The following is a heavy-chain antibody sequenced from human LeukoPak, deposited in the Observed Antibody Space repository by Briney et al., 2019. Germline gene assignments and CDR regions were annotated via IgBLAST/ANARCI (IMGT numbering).Heavy chain of an antibody. J-gene: IGHJ4*02. CDR3: VRDGLNWNYDY. D-gene: IGHD1-7*01. V-gene: IGHV1-2*02. CDR2: ISPTSGDT. Sequence: IXXVXQAPGQGLEWMGWISPTSGDTMYAQKFQGRVTMTRDTSISTAYMELSRLRSDDTAVYYCVRDGLNWNYDYWGQGTLVAVSS.